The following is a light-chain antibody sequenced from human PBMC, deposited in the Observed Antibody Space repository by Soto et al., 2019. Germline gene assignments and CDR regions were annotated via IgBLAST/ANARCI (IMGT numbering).Light chain of an antibody. J-gene: IGKJ5*01. CDR3: QQRRSWPRIT. CDR2: GAS. CDR1: QSVSRD. V-gene: IGKV3-11*01. Sequence: EIVITPSPGTLSFSPGERATLSCRASQSVSRDLGWYQQKPGQAPRLVIYGASNRATGIPARFSGSGSGTDFTLTISRLEPEDFAVYYCQQRRSWPRITFGQGTRLEI.